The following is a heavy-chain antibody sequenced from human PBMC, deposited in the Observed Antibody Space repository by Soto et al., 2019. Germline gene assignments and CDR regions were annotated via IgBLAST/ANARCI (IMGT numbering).Heavy chain of an antibody. D-gene: IGHD3-9*01. J-gene: IGHJ6*03. CDR1: GGSISSGGYY. CDR2: IYYSGST. V-gene: IGHV4-31*03. Sequence: QVQLQESGPGLVKPSQTLSLTCTVSGGSISSGGYYWSWIRQHPGKGLEWIGYIYYSGSTYYNPYLKSRFTISVDTSKNQCSLKLSSVITADTAVYYCARGYYDILTGYYGYYYMDVWGKGTTVTVSS. CDR3: ARGYYDILTGYYGYYYMDV.